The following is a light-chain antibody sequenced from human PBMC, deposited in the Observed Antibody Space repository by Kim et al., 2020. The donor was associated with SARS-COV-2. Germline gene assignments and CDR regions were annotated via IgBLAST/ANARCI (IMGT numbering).Light chain of an antibody. CDR2: SDS. CDR3: ATWDDSLNGYV. V-gene: IGLV1-44*01. J-gene: IGLJ1*01. CDR1: NSNIAINP. Sequence: QSVLTQPPSASGTPGQTVTISCSGSNSNIAINPVNWYQQLPGSAPKLLIYSDSQRPSGVPDRFSGSKSGTSASLAISGLQSEAEGDYFCATWDDSLNGYVFGTGTQLTVL.